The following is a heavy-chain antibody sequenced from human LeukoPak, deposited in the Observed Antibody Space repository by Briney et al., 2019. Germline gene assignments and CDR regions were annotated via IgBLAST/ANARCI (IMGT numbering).Heavy chain of an antibody. CDR2: IYTSGST. Sequence: SETLSLTCAVYGGSFSSYYWSWIRQPAGKGLEWIGRIYTSGSTNYNPSLKSRVTMSVDTSKNRFSLKLSSVTAADTAVYYCARDRGGYDWFDPWGQGTLVTVSS. D-gene: IGHD3-22*01. V-gene: IGHV4-4*07. CDR3: ARDRGGYDWFDP. J-gene: IGHJ5*02. CDR1: GGSFSSYY.